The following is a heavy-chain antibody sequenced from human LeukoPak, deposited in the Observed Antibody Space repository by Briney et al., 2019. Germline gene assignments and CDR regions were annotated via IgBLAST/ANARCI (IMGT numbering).Heavy chain of an antibody. D-gene: IGHD2-21*02. CDR1: GFTFSSYA. J-gene: IGHJ4*02. CDR3: AKSLGSVVVTANDY. Sequence: GGSLRLSCAASGFTFSSYAMSWVRQAPGKGLEWLSAISGSGGSTYYADSVKGRFTISRDNSKNTLYLQVNSLRAEDTAVYYCAKSLGSVVVTANDYWGQGTLVTVSS. CDR2: ISGSGGST. V-gene: IGHV3-23*01.